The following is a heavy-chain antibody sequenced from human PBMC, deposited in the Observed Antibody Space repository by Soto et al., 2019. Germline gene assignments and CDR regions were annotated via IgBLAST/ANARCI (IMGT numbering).Heavy chain of an antibody. CDR3: ASHRGYRGHDPLNP. V-gene: IGHV3-7*01. D-gene: IGHD5-12*01. J-gene: IGHJ5*02. CDR2: IKQDGSEK. Sequence: GYLRLSCAASGFTFSSYCMSWVRQAPGKGLEWVANIKQDGSEKYYVDSVKGRFTISRDNAKNSLYLQMNSLRAEDTAGYYRASHRGYRGHDPLNPWRQGTLVTVS. CDR1: GFTFSSYC.